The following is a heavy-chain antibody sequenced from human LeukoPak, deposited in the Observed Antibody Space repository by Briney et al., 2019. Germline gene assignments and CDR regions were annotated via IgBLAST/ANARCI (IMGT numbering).Heavy chain of an antibody. CDR2: ISSSSSYI. D-gene: IGHD2-2*01. CDR3: AIDPEDIVVVPAATKDFDY. CDR1: GFTFSSSG. V-gene: IGHV3-21*01. J-gene: IGHJ4*02. Sequence: PGGSLRLSCAASGFTFSSSGMHWVRQAPGKGLEWVSSISSSSSYIYYADSVKGRFTISRDNAKNSLYLQMNSLRAEDTAVYYCAIDPEDIVVVPAATKDFDYWGQGTLVTVSS.